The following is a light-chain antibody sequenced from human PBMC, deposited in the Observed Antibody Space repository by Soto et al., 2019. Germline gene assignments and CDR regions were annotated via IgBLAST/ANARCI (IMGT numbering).Light chain of an antibody. J-gene: IGLJ1*01. CDR2: EVS. Sequence: QSALTQPASVSGSPGQSITISCTGSSSDVGGYNYVSWYQQHPGKAPKLMIYEVSNRPSGVSNRFSGSKSGNTASLTISGLQTEDEADYYCSSYRSGVTLNFGTGTKVTVL. V-gene: IGLV2-14*01. CDR1: SSDVGGYNY. CDR3: SSYRSGVTLN.